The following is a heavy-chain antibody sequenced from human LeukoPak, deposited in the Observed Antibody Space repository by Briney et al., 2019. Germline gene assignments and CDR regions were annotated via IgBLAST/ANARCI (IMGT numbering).Heavy chain of an antibody. CDR3: ARLFLDYDSSGYSPPQDY. J-gene: IGHJ4*02. D-gene: IGHD3-22*01. V-gene: IGHV4-4*07. CDR1: GGSISSYY. Sequence: SETLSLTCTVSGGSISSYYWSWIRQPAGKGLEWIGRIYTSGSTNYNPSLKSRVTISVDTSKNQFSLKLSSVTAADTAVYYCARLFLDYDSSGYSPPQDYWGQGTLVTVSS. CDR2: IYTSGST.